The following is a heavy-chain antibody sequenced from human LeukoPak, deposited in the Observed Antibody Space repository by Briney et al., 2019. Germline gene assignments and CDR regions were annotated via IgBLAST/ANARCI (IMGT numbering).Heavy chain of an antibody. J-gene: IGHJ6*03. CDR3: ARAGVISGYDWWGDYYYYYMDV. V-gene: IGHV3-48*03. D-gene: IGHD5-12*01. CDR1: GFTFSSYE. Sequence: GGSLSLSCAASGFTFSSYEMNWVRQAPGKGLEWVSYISSSCSTIYYADSVKGQYTISRDNAENSLYLQMNSLRAEDTAVYYCARAGVISGYDWWGDYYYYYMDVWGKGTTVTVAS. CDR2: ISSSCSTI.